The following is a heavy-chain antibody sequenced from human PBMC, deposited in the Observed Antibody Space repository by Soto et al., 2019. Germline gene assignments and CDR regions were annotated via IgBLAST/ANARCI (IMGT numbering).Heavy chain of an antibody. CDR3: ASSRVLYYYYYMDV. Sequence: QVQLQQWGAGLLKPSETLSLTCAVYGGSFSGYYWSWIRQPPGKGLEWIGEINHSGSTNYNPSLKSRVTISVDTSKHQVSLKLSSVTAADTAVYYGASSRVLYYYYYMDVLGKGTTVTVSS. J-gene: IGHJ6*03. CDR1: GGSFSGYY. D-gene: IGHD3-3*01. V-gene: IGHV4-34*01. CDR2: INHSGST.